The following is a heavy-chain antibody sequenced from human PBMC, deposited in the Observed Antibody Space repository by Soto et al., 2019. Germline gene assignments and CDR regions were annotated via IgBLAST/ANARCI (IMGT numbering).Heavy chain of an antibody. CDR3: AKETYYYYGMDV. J-gene: IGHJ6*02. Sequence: PGGSLRLSCAASGLTFSSSTMNWVRQAPGKGLEWVSAIIDSGGYTYYADSVKGRFTISRDNSKNTLYLQMNSLRAEDTALYYCAKETYYYYGMDVWGQGTTVTVSS. CDR1: GLTFSSST. V-gene: IGHV3-23*01. CDR2: IIDSGGYT.